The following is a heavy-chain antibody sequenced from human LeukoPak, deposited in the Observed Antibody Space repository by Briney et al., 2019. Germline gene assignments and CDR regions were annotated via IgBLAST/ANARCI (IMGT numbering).Heavy chain of an antibody. V-gene: IGHV3-74*01. J-gene: IGHJ3*02. CDR1: GCTFSGYW. Sequence: PGGSLRLSCAASGCTFSGYWMHWVRQVAGKGLMWVSRISDDGSSTTSTIYADSVKGRFTISRDNAKNTLYLQMYSLRAEDTAVYYCTRDRGHGFDFDIWGQGTTVTVSS. CDR2: ISDDGSSTTST. CDR3: TRDRGHGFDFDI. D-gene: IGHD3-10*01.